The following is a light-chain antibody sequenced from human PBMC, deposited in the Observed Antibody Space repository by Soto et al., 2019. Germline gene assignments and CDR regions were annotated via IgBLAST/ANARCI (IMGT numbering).Light chain of an antibody. CDR2: AVS. CDR3: LQDHNLLT. V-gene: IGKV1-6*01. J-gene: IGKJ4*01. CDR1: QGIGSD. Sequence: AIEMTQSPSSLSASVGDRVTITCRASQGIGSDLAWYQQRPGKAPKLLIYAVSSLQNGVPSRFSGSGSGTDFTLTSSSLQPEDFASYYCLQDHNLLTFGGGTKVETK.